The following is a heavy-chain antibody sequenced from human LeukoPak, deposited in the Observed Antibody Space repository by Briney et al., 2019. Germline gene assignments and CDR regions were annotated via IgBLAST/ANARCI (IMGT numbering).Heavy chain of an antibody. J-gene: IGHJ6*02. CDR2: IYNDDSST. D-gene: IGHD2-21*01. CDR3: VKGGAWQVNAMDV. V-gene: IGHV3-74*01. Sequence: PGGSLRLSCAASGFTFSTYYMHWVRQAPGKGLVWVSRIYNDDSSTTYAESVKGRFTISSDNGKNTLYLQMSSLRDDDTAVYYFVKGGAWQVNAMDVGGQGTTVTVSS. CDR1: GFTFSTYY.